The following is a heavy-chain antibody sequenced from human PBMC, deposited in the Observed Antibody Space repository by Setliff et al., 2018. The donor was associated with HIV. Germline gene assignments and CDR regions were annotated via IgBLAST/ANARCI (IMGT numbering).Heavy chain of an antibody. J-gene: IGHJ4*02. CDR1: GASIDYSNYY. CDR3: ARRDNYVDYGGAY. V-gene: IGHV4-39*01. CDR2: IYYSGST. D-gene: IGHD4-17*01. Sequence: SETLSLTCAVSGASIDYSNYYWGWIRQPPGKGLEWIGSIYYSGSTYYNPSLKSRVTISVDTSKNQFSLNLSSVTAADTAVYYCARRDNYVDYGGAYWGQGTLVTVSS.